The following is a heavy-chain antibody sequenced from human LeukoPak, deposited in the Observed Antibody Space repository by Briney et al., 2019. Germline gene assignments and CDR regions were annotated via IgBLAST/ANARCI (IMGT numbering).Heavy chain of an antibody. CDR1: GGTFSSYA. V-gene: IGHV1-69*04. Sequence: SVTVSCKASGGTFSSYAISWVRQAPGQGLEWMGRIIPIFGIANYAQKFQGRVTITADKSTSTAYMELTSLRSEDTAVYYCARGPLGYDSSGYSNYFDYWGQGTLVTVSS. D-gene: IGHD3-22*01. J-gene: IGHJ4*02. CDR2: IIPIFGIA. CDR3: ARGPLGYDSSGYSNYFDY.